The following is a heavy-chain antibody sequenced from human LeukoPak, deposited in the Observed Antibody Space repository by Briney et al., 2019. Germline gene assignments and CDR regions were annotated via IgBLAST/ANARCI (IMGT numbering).Heavy chain of an antibody. D-gene: IGHD3-22*01. CDR1: GYTFTSYG. J-gene: IGHJ6*03. V-gene: IGHV1-18*01. CDR3: ARNPYYYDSSGYYPRGPYYYYYMDV. Sequence: ASVKVSCKASGYTFTSYGISWVRQAPGQGLEWMGWISACNGNTNYAQKLQGRVTMTTDTSTSTAYMELRSLRSDDTAVYYCARNPYYYDSSGYYPRGPYYYYYMDVWGKGTTVTVSS. CDR2: ISACNGNT.